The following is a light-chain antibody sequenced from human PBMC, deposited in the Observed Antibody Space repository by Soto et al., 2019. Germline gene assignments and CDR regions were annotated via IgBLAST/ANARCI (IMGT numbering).Light chain of an antibody. J-gene: IGLJ1*01. CDR2: EVD. CDR1: SSDVGGYNY. CDR3: SSYTSSNTLV. V-gene: IGLV2-14*01. Sequence: QSAVAQPASVCGYPGQSTIISCTGTSSDVGGYNYVSWYQQHPGKAPKFLIYEVDNRASGVSDRFSGSKSGNTASLTISGLQAEDEADYYCSSYTSSNTLVFGTVTRSPS.